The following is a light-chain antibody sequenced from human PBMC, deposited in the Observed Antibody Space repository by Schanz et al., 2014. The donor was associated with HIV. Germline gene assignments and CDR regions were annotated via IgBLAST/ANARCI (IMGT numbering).Light chain of an antibody. J-gene: IGLJ1*01. CDR1: SSDVGGYNY. V-gene: IGLV2-14*03. CDR2: DVS. CDR3: CSYAGNSTYV. Sequence: QSALTQPASVSGSPGQSITISCTGSSSDVGGYNYVSWYQQHPGKAPKLMVYDVSNRPSGVSDRFSGSKSGNTASLTISALQAEDEADYYCCSYAGNSTYVFGTGTKLTVL.